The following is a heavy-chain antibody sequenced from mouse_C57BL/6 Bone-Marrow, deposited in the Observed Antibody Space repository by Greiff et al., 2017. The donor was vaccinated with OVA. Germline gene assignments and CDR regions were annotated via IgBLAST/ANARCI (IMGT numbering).Heavy chain of an antibody. CDR2: INPNNGGT. J-gene: IGHJ3*01. Sequence: EVQLQQSGPELVKPGASVKISCKASGYTFTDYYMNWVKQSHGKSLEWIGDINPNNGGTSYNQKFKGKATLTVDKSSSTAYMELRSLTSEDSAVYYCARKGLITTVGEFAYWGQGTLVTVSA. CDR3: ARKGLITTVGEFAY. CDR1: GYTFTDYY. V-gene: IGHV1-26*01. D-gene: IGHD1-1*01.